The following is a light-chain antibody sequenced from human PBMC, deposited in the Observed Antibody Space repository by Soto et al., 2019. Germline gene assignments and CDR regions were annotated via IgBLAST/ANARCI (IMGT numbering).Light chain of an antibody. J-gene: IGLJ3*02. V-gene: IGLV2-14*01. CDR3: SSSTTTTSLVV. Sequence: QSALTQPASVSGSPGQSITISCTGTSSDIGDYNYVSWYQQYPGKVPKLVIYDVSHRPSGVSNRFSGSKSSNTASLTISGLQAEDEADYYCSSSTTTTSLVVFGGGTKLNVL. CDR1: SSDIGDYNY. CDR2: DVS.